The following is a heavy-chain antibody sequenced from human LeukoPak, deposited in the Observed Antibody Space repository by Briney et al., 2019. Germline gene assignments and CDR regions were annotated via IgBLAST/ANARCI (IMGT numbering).Heavy chain of an antibody. CDR3: ARGPRVTIFGVVIMGGGPFDP. Sequence: ASVKVSCKASGYTFTSYDINWVRQATGQGLEWMGWMNPNSGNTGYAQKFQGRVTMTRNTSISTAYMELSSLRPEDTAVYYCARGPRVTIFGVVIMGGGPFDPWGQGTLVTVSS. CDR1: GYTFTSYD. CDR2: MNPNSGNT. D-gene: IGHD3-3*01. V-gene: IGHV1-8*01. J-gene: IGHJ5*02.